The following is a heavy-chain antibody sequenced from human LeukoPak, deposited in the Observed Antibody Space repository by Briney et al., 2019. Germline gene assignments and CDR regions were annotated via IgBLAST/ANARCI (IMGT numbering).Heavy chain of an antibody. J-gene: IGHJ4*02. Sequence: SETLSLTCTVSNGSISSYHWSWVRQPPGKGLEWIGYILTSGTTNYNPSLKSRLTISVDTSKNQFTLKLSSVTAADTAVYYCARLRVSGSYLYYFDYWGQGTLITVSS. CDR2: ILTSGTT. CDR3: ARLRVSGSYLYYFDY. V-gene: IGHV4-4*09. CDR1: NGSISSYH. D-gene: IGHD1-26*01.